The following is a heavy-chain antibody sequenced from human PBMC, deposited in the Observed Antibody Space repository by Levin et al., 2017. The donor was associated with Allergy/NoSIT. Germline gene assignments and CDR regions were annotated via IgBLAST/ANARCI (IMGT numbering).Heavy chain of an antibody. CDR3: ARDFAMFLGTAVDY. CDR1: GFTVSSNY. CDR2: IYSGGST. V-gene: IGHV3-66*02. Sequence: GGSLRLSCAASGFTVSSNYMSWVRQAPGKGLEWVSVIYSGGSTYYADSVKGRFTISRDNSKNTLFLQMNSLRAEDTAVYYCARDFAMFLGTAVDYWGQGTLVTVSS. D-gene: IGHD3-10*02. J-gene: IGHJ4*02.